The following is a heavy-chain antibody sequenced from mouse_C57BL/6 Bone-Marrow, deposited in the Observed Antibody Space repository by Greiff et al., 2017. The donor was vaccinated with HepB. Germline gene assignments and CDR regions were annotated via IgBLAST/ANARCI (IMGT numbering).Heavy chain of an antibody. CDR3: ARLGLVYSNYGWFAY. CDR2: INPNNGGT. J-gene: IGHJ3*01. V-gene: IGHV1-26*01. CDR1: GYTFTDYY. Sequence: EVQLQQSGPELVKPGASVKISCKASGYTFTDYYMNWVKQSHGKSLEWIGDINPNNGGTSYNQKFKGKATLTVDKSSSTADMELRSLTSEDSAVYYCARLGLVYSNYGWFAYWGQGTLVTVSA. D-gene: IGHD2-5*01.